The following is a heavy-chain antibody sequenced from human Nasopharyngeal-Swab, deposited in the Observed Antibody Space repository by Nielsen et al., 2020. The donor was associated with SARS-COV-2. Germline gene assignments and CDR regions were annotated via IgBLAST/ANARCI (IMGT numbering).Heavy chain of an antibody. CDR2: IAHDASNE. CDR3: ARDLSYYDSVGAFDI. D-gene: IGHD3-22*01. Sequence: WIRQPPGKGLEWVAFIAHDASNEYYADSVKGRFTISRDNSKNTLYLQMNSLRAEDTAVYYCARDLSYYDSVGAFDIWGQGTRVTVSS. V-gene: IGHV3-33*05. J-gene: IGHJ3*02.